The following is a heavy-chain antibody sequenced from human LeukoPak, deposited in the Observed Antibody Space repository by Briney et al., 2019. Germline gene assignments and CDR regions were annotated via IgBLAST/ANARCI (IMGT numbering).Heavy chain of an antibody. CDR2: IYYSGRT. CDR3: ASYYDFWSGYRKSWFDP. CDR1: GGSISSGGSY. J-gene: IGHJ5*02. Sequence: PSETLSLTCTVSGGSISSGGSYWSWIRQHPGKGLVWIGYIYYSGRTYYNPSLKSRVTISVDTSKNQFSLKLSSVTAADTAVYYCASYYDFWSGYRKSWFDPWGQGTLVTVSS. V-gene: IGHV4-31*03. D-gene: IGHD3-3*01.